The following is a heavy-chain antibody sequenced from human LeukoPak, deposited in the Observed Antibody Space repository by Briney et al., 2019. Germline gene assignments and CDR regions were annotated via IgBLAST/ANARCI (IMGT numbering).Heavy chain of an antibody. CDR1: GFTFSNYW. CDR3: ARLTPPFDY. V-gene: IGHV3-74*01. Sequence: GGSLRLSCAASGFTFSNYWMHWVRQAPGKGLVWVARINSDGSTTNYADSVKGRFTISRDNAKNTLYLQMNSLRAEDTAVYYCARLTPPFDYWGQGTTVTVSS. D-gene: IGHD3-16*01. J-gene: IGHJ4*03. CDR2: INSDGSTT.